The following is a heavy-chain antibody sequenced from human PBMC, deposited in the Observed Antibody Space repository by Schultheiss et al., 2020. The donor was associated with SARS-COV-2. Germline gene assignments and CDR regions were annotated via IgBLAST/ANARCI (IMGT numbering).Heavy chain of an antibody. D-gene: IGHD1-1*01. Sequence: GESLKISCAASGFTVITNYMSWVRQAPGKGLEWVSVIYSGGSTYYADSVKGRFTISRHNSKNTLYLQMNSLKTEDTAVYYCTTAGTTGTHDAFDIWGQGTMVTVSS. J-gene: IGHJ3*02. CDR1: GFTVITNY. V-gene: IGHV3-53*01. CDR2: IYSGGST. CDR3: TTAGTTGTHDAFDI.